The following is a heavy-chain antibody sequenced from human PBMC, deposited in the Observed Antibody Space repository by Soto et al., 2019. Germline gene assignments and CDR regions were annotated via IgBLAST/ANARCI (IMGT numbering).Heavy chain of an antibody. Sequence: GGSLRLSFAASGFTSSNYDMHWVRQTTGKGLEWVSGIGTVGDTYYSGSVKGRFSISRENAKNSFYLQMNSLRAEDTAVYYCASGGLYICGQGTLVTVSS. CDR3: ASGGLYI. V-gene: IGHV3-13*01. CDR2: IGTVGDT. J-gene: IGHJ4*02. CDR1: GFTSSNYD. D-gene: IGHD3-16*01.